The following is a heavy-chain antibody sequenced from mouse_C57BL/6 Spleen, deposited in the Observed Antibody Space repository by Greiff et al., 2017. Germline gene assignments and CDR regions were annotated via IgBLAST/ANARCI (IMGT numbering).Heavy chain of an antibody. CDR3: TTKGYGSSY. V-gene: IGHV14-4*01. Sequence: EVMLVESGAELVRPGASVKLSCTASGFNINDDYMHWVKQRPEQGLEWIGWIDPENGDTEYASKFQGKATITADTSSNTAYLQLSSLTSEDSAVYYCTTKGYGSSYWGQGTTLTVSS. CDR1: GFNINDDY. J-gene: IGHJ2*01. CDR2: IDPENGDT. D-gene: IGHD1-1*01.